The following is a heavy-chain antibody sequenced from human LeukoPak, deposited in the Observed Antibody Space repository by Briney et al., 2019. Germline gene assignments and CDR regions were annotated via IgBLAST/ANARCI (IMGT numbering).Heavy chain of an antibody. CDR2: INHSGST. J-gene: IGHJ5*02. Sequence: SETLSLTCAVYGGSFSGYYWSWISPLPGKGLEWIGEINHSGSTNYNPSLKSRATISVDTSKNQFSLKLNSVTAADTAVYYCGRHQLYCRGASCYPDWFDPWGQGILVTVSS. CDR3: GRHQLYCRGASCYPDWFDP. CDR1: GGSFSGYY. V-gene: IGHV4-34*01. D-gene: IGHD2-15*01.